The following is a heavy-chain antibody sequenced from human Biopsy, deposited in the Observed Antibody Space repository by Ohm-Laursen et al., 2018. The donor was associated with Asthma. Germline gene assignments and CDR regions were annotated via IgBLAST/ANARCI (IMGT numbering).Heavy chain of an antibody. V-gene: IGHV3-11*01. CDR2: ISSSGSTT. D-gene: IGHD6-25*01. J-gene: IGHJ6*02. Sequence: SLRLSCAASGFSFSDYYMTWMRQAPGKGLEWVSSISSSGSTTYPAESVKCRFTISRDNAQKSLSLQMGSLRAEDTAIYYCARVFESSEWGPFYHFGLDVWGQGTTVAVSS. CDR1: GFSFSDYY. CDR3: ARVFESSEWGPFYHFGLDV.